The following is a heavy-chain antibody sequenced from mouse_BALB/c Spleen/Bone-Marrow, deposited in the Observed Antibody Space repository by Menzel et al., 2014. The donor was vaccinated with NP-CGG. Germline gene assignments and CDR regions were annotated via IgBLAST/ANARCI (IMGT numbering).Heavy chain of an antibody. Sequence: VQLKQSGGGLVQPGGSLKLSCAASGFTFSSYTMSWVRQTPEKRLEWVAYISNGGSSTYYPDTVKGRFTISRDNAKNTLYLQMSSLKSEDTAMYYCARHGYYGSRAMDYWGQGTSVTVSS. CDR1: GFTFSSYT. V-gene: IGHV5-12-2*01. CDR2: ISNGGSST. CDR3: ARHGYYGSRAMDY. J-gene: IGHJ4*01. D-gene: IGHD1-1*01.